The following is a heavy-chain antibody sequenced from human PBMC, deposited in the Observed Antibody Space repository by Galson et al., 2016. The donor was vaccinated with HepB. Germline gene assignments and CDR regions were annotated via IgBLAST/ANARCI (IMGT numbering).Heavy chain of an antibody. V-gene: IGHV3-33*01. J-gene: IGHJ4*02. CDR2: IWFDGSEL. Sequence: SLRLPCAASGFKFSSYGMHWVRQAPGKGLEWVAVIWFDGSELYYADSVKGRFTISRDNSKNTLFLQMNNLRGEDTAVYYCARDGAGDENSGYTSDHWGQGTLVTVSS. D-gene: IGHD3-22*01. CDR1: GFKFSSYG. CDR3: ARDGAGDENSGYTSDH.